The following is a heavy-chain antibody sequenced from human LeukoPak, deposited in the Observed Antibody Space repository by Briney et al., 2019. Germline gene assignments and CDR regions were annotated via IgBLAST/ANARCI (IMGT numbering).Heavy chain of an antibody. Sequence: GGSLRLSCVASGSTFSDYVLHWVRQAPGKGLEWVAVVSYDGSNKYYADSVKGRFTISRDNSKNTFYLQMNSLRADDTALYYCARARGGTSLDYWGQGTLVTVSS. CDR2: VSYDGSNK. V-gene: IGHV3-30-3*01. J-gene: IGHJ4*02. D-gene: IGHD3-10*01. CDR3: ARARGGTSLDY. CDR1: GSTFSDYV.